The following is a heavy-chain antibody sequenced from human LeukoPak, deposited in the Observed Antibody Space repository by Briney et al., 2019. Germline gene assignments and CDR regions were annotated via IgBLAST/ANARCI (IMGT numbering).Heavy chain of an antibody. Sequence: PSETLSLTCTVSGGSISSSSYYWGWIRQPPGKGLEWIGSIYYSGSTYYNPSLKSRVTISVDTSKNQFSLKLSSVTAADTAVYYCARVSTRHPPGLGYWGQGTLVTVSS. CDR3: ARVSTRHPPGLGY. J-gene: IGHJ4*02. CDR2: IYYSGST. CDR1: GGSISSSSYY. D-gene: IGHD2-2*01. V-gene: IGHV4-39*07.